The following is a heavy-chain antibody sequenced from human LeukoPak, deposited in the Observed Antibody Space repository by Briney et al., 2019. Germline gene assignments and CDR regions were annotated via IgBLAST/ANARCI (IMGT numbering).Heavy chain of an antibody. J-gene: IGHJ5*02. CDR1: GGTFSSYA. Sequence: ASVKVSCRAPGGTFSSYAISWVRQAPGQGLEWMGGIIPIFGTANYAQKFQGRVTITADESTSTAYMELSSLRSEDTAVYYCARLIRAVGNNWFDPWGQGTLVTVSS. D-gene: IGHD2-15*01. V-gene: IGHV1-69*13. CDR2: IIPIFGTA. CDR3: ARLIRAVGNNWFDP.